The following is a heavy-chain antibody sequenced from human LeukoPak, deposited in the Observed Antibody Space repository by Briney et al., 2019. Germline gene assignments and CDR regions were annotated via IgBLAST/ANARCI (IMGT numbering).Heavy chain of an antibody. CDR2: IIPIFGTA. V-gene: IGHV1-69*05. CDR1: GGTFSSYA. J-gene: IGHJ4*02. CDR3: ASGGYSYGIYFDY. Sequence: AASVKVSCKASGGTFSSYAISWVRQAPGQGLEWMGGIIPIFGTAHYAQKFQGRVTITTDKSTSTAYMELRSLRPEDKDVYYCASGGYSYGIYFDYWGQGTLVTVSS. D-gene: IGHD5-18*01.